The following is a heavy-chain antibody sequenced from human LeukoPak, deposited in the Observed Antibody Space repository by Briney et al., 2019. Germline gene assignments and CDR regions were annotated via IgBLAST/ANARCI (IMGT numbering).Heavy chain of an antibody. CDR3: ASAHCSGSSCFWGAFEF. D-gene: IGHD2-2*01. Sequence: ASVKVSCKASGYTFTGYYMHWVRQAPGQGLEWMGWINPNSGGTNYAQKFQGRVTMTRDTSISTAYMELSRLRSDDTAVYYCASAHCSGSSCFWGAFEFWGQGTLVTVSS. CDR2: INPNSGGT. J-gene: IGHJ3*01. CDR1: GYTFTGYY. V-gene: IGHV1-2*02.